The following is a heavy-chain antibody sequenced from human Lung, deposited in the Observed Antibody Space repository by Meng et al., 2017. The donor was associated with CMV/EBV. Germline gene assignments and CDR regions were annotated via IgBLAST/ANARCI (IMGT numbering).Heavy chain of an antibody. Sequence: SXTXSLXCTVSGDSISSSNYYWAWIRQPPGKGLEWIVSMHHSGTTYYNSSLKSRVIMSLDTSKNQFSLELNSVTAADTAVYYCTRGPHCSSASCLKFDPWGQGXLVTVSS. CDR2: MHHSGTT. D-gene: IGHD2-2*01. CDR1: GDSISSSNYY. J-gene: IGHJ5*02. V-gene: IGHV4-39*07. CDR3: TRGPHCSSASCLKFDP.